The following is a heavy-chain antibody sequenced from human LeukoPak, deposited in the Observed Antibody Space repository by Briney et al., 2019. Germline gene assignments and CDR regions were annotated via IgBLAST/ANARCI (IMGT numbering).Heavy chain of an antibody. Sequence: GGSLRLSCAASGFTFGSYGMHWVRQAPGKGLEWVAFIRYDGSNKYYADSVKGRFTISRDNSKNTLYLQMNSLRAEDTAVYYCAKDLCGSGSYCLRYWGQGALVTVSS. J-gene: IGHJ4*02. CDR1: GFTFGSYG. D-gene: IGHD3-10*01. V-gene: IGHV3-30*02. CDR3: AKDLCGSGSYCLRY. CDR2: IRYDGSNK.